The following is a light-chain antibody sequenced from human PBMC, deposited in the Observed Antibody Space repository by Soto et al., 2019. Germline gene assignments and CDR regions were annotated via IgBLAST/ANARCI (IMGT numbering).Light chain of an antibody. V-gene: IGLV2-14*01. J-gene: IGLJ1*01. CDR2: DVS. CDR1: SSDVGGYNY. CDR3: SSYTSSSTLYV. Sequence: QSLLTQPASVSGSPGQSITISCTGTSSDVGGYNYVPWYQQHPGKAPKLMIYDVSNRPSGVSNRFSGSKSGNTASLTISGIQAEDEADYYCSSYTSSSTLYVFGTGTKLTVL.